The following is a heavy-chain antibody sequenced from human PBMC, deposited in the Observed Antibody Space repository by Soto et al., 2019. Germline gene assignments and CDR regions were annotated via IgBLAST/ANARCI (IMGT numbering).Heavy chain of an antibody. CDR3: ASCRLQLPYYYDVMDV. CDR2: IYYSGST. D-gene: IGHD5-12*01. V-gene: IGHV4-31*03. J-gene: IGHJ6*02. Sequence: PWETLSLTCTVYGGSISSGGYYWSWIRQHPGKGLEWIGYIYYSGSTYYNPSLKSRVTISVDTSKNQFSLKLSSVTAADTAVYYCASCRLQLPYYYDVMDVCGQGTTVIVS. CDR1: GGSISSGGYY.